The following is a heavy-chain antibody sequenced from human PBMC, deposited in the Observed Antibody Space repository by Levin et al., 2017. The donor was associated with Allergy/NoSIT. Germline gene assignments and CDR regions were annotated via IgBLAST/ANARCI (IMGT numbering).Heavy chain of an antibody. V-gene: IGHV4-34*01. CDR3: ARGRGGRIMITFGGVIGLPFFDY. D-gene: IGHD3-16*02. CDR2: INHSGST. Sequence: PSETLSLTCAVYGGSFSGYYWSWIRQPPGKGLEWIGEINHSGSTNYHPSLKSRVTISVDTSKNQFSLKLSSVTAADTAVYYCARGRGGRIMITFGGVIGLPFFDYWGQGTLVTVSS. CDR1: GGSFSGYY. J-gene: IGHJ4*02.